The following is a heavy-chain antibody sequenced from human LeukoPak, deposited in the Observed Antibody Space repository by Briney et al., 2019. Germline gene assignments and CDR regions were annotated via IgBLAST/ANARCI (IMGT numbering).Heavy chain of an antibody. Sequence: PGEPLRLSCAASGFTFSNFGMHWVRQAPGKGLEWMAVISYDGKVTYYADSVKGRFTISRDNSKNTLYLQMTSLRGEDTAVYYCARELRRDKYWGQGTLVTVSS. CDR1: GFTFSNFG. J-gene: IGHJ4*02. CDR3: ARELRRDKY. D-gene: IGHD2-21*02. CDR2: ISYDGKVT. V-gene: IGHV3-30*03.